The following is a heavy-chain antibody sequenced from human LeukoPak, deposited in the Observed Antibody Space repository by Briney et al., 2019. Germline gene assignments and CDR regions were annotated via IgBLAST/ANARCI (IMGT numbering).Heavy chain of an antibody. CDR1: GGSISSYY. CDR3: ARTLIAATISSPKYYFDS. Sequence: SETLSLTCTVSGGSISSYYWNWIRQPPGKGLEWIAYIYYSGSTNYNPSLKSRVTISVDTSKNQFSLKLSSVTAADTAVFYCARTLIAATISSPKYYFDSWGQGTLVTVSS. V-gene: IGHV4-59*08. D-gene: IGHD2-15*01. CDR2: IYYSGST. J-gene: IGHJ4*02.